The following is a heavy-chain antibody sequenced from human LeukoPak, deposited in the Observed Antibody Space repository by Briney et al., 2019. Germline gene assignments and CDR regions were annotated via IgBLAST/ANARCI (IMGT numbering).Heavy chain of an antibody. CDR1: GFTFSSYA. V-gene: IGHV3-30-3*01. Sequence: GGSLRLSCAASGFTFSSYAMHWVRQAPGKGLEWVAVISYDGSNKYYADSVKGRFTISRDNSKNTVYLQMNRLRAEDTAVYYCARGTYYYDSSGYQFDYWGQGTLVTVSS. CDR2: ISYDGSNK. J-gene: IGHJ4*02. D-gene: IGHD3-22*01. CDR3: ARGTYYYDSSGYQFDY.